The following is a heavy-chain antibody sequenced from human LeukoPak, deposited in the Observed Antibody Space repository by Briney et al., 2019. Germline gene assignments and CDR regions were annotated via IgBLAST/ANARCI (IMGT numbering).Heavy chain of an antibody. CDR1: GGSISSYY. Sequence: SETLSLTXTVSGGSISSYYWSWIRQPAGKGLEWIGRIYTSGSTNYNPSLKSRVTMSVDTSKNQFSLKLSSVTAADTAVYYCARDSSRTVFGVPPTFDPWGQGTLVTVSS. D-gene: IGHD3-3*01. CDR2: IYTSGST. J-gene: IGHJ5*02. V-gene: IGHV4-4*07. CDR3: ARDSSRTVFGVPPTFDP.